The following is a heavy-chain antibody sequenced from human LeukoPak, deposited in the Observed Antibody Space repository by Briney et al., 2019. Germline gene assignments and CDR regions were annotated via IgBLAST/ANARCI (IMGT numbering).Heavy chain of an antibody. V-gene: IGHV3-20*04. CDR2: INWNGGST. D-gene: IGHD6-13*01. CDR1: GFTFDDYG. CDR3: ARALVGSSWYEKITRLNWFDP. J-gene: IGHJ5*02. Sequence: GGSLRLSCAASGFTFDDYGMSWVRQAPGKGREWVSGINWNGGSTGYADSVKGRFTISRDNAKNSLYLQMDSLRAEDTAVYYCARALVGSSWYEKITRLNWFDPWGQGTLVTVSS.